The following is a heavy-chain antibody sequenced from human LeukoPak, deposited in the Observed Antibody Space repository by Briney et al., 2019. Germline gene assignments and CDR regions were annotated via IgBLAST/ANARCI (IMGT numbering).Heavy chain of an antibody. CDR3: ARGLRGYYDSSGYSIWFDP. CDR1: GGTFSSYA. J-gene: IGHJ5*02. V-gene: IGHV1-69*13. Sequence: SVKVSCKASGGTFSSYAISWVRQAPGQGLEWMGGIIPIFGTANYAQKFQGRVTITADESTSTAYMELSSLRSEDTAVYYCARGLRGYYDSSGYSIWFDPWGQGTLVTVSS. CDR2: IIPIFGTA. D-gene: IGHD3-22*01.